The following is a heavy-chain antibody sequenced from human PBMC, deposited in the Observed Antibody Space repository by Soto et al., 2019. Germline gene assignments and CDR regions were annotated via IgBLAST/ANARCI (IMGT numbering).Heavy chain of an antibody. D-gene: IGHD6-13*01. J-gene: IGHJ5*02. CDR1: GGSISSSSYY. CDR3: ARHQSHSSSYVDP. CDR2: IYYSGST. V-gene: IGHV4-39*01. Sequence: SETLSLTCTVSGGSISSSSYYWGWIRQPPGKGLEWIGSIYYSGSTYHNPSLKSRVTISVDTSKNQFSLKLSSVTAADTAVYYCARHQSHSSSYVDPWGQGTLVTVSS.